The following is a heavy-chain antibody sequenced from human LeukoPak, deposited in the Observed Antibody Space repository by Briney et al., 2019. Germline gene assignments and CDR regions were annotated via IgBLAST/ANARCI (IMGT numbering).Heavy chain of an antibody. CDR1: GFTFSSYG. V-gene: IGHV3-21*01. CDR3: AKDFNRYYYYYYMDV. CDR2: ISSSSSYI. D-gene: IGHD1-14*01. Sequence: GGSLRLSCAASGFTFSSYGMSWVRQAPGKGLEWVSSISSSSSYIYYADSVKGRLTISRDNAKNSLYLQMNSLRAEDTAVYYCAKDFNRYYYYYYMDVWGKGTTVTVS. J-gene: IGHJ6*03.